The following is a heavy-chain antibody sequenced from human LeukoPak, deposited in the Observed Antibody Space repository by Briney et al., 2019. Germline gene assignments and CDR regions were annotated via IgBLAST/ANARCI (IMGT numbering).Heavy chain of an antibody. CDR2: IYYSGST. V-gene: IGHV4-39*07. CDR1: GGSISSSSYY. J-gene: IGHJ6*03. Sequence: SETLSLTCTVSGGSISSSSYYWGWIRQPPGKGLEWIGSIYYSGSTYYNPSLKSRVTISVDTSKNQFSLKLSSVTAADTAVYYCARDHREQPYYYYMDVWGKGITVTVSS. D-gene: IGHD1-26*01. CDR3: ARDHREQPYYYYMDV.